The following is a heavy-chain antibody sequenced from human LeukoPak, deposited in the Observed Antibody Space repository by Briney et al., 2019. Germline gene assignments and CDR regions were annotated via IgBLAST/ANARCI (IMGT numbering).Heavy chain of an antibody. CDR1: GFTFSSYA. J-gene: IGHJ4*02. D-gene: IGHD3-10*01. CDR3: ARLGVRGPSDY. Sequence: PGGSLRLSCAASGFTFSSYAMHWVRQAPGKGLEYVSAISSNGGSTYYANSVKGRFTISRDNSKDTLYLQMGSLRAEDMAVYYCARLGVRGPSDYWGQGTLVTVSS. CDR2: ISSNGGST. V-gene: IGHV3-64*01.